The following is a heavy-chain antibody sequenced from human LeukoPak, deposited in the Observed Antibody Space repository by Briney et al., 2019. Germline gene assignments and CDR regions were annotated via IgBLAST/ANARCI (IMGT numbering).Heavy chain of an antibody. D-gene: IGHD2-2*01. J-gene: IGHJ3*02. CDR2: ISSNGGST. CDR1: GFTFSSYA. CDR3: ARTDEDIVVAPAAMVYWSGAFDI. V-gene: IGHV3-64*01. Sequence: GGSLRLSCAASGFTFSSYAMHWVRQAPGKGLEYVSAISSNGGSTYYANSVKGRFTTSRDNSKNTLYLQMGSLRAEDMAVYYCARTDEDIVVAPAAMVYWSGAFDIWGQGTMVTVSS.